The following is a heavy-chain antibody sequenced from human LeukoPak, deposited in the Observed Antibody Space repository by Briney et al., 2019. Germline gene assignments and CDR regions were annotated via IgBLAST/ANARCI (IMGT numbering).Heavy chain of an antibody. V-gene: IGHV3-7*01. CDR2: IKQDGTEK. D-gene: IGHD3-22*01. CDR1: GFTFTTYW. J-gene: IGHJ5*02. CDR3: ARSKGYYDSSAYSEDNWFDP. Sequence: GGSLRLSCTASGFTFTTYWMSWVRHPPGKGLEWVANIKQDGTEKYYVDSVKGRFTISRDNAKNSLYLQMNGLRAEDTAVYYCARSKGYYDSSAYSEDNWFDPWSQGTLVTVSS.